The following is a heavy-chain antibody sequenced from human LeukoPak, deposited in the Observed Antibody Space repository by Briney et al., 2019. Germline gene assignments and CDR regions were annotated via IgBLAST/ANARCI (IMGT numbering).Heavy chain of an antibody. D-gene: IGHD3-22*01. CDR3: AKDRAYYSDSSGYYLVRAYDY. J-gene: IGHJ4*02. CDR2: ISGSGGST. CDR1: GFTFSSYA. Sequence: PGGSLRLSCAASGFTFSSYAMHWVRQAPGKGLEWVSGISGSGGSTFYADSVKGRFTISRDNSKNTLYLQMNSLSAEDTAVYYCAKDRAYYSDSSGYYLVRAYDYWGQGTLVTVSS. V-gene: IGHV3-23*01.